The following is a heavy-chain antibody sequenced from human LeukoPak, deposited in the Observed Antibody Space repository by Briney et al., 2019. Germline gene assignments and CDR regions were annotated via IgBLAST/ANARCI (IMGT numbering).Heavy chain of an antibody. D-gene: IGHD2-15*01. J-gene: IGHJ4*02. V-gene: IGHV3-7*01. CDR2: IKQDGSEK. CDR3: AREIVVVAATYFDY. CDR1: GFTFSSYS. Sequence: PGGSLRLSCAASGFTFSSYSMNWVRQAPGKGLEWVANIKQDGSEKYYVDSVKGRFTISRDNAKNSLYLQMNSLRAEDTAVYYCAREIVVVAATYFDYWGQGTLVTVSS.